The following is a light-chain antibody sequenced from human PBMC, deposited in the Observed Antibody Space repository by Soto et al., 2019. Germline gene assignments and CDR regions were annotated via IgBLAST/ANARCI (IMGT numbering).Light chain of an antibody. V-gene: IGKV1-8*01. CDR3: QQYYNYPLT. Sequence: AIRMTQSPSSFSASTGDRVTITCRASQGISSYLAWYQQKPGKAPKLLIYTASTLQSGVPSRLSGSGSGTAFTLTISCLQSEDFATYYCQQYYNYPLTFGGGTKVEIK. CDR2: TAS. CDR1: QGISSY. J-gene: IGKJ4*01.